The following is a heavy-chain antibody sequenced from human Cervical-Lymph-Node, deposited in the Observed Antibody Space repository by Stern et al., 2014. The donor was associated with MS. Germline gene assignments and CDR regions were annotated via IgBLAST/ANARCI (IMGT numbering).Heavy chain of an antibody. J-gene: IGHJ4*02. Sequence: VQLGQSGAEVKKPGASVKVSCKASGYSFTAYFIHWERQAPGQGIEWMGWISTDTGGANYAQRFQGRVTMTRDTSISTTYMELSRLRSDDTAVYYCARDRGSHSDYWGQGTLVTVSS. CDR2: ISTDTGGA. CDR3: ARDRGSHSDY. V-gene: IGHV1-2*02. CDR1: GYSFTAYF. D-gene: IGHD1-26*01.